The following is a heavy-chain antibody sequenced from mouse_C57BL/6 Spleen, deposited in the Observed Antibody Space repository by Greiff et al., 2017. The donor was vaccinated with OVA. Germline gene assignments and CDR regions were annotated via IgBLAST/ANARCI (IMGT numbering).Heavy chain of an antibody. CDR2: IHPNSGST. D-gene: IGHD1-1*01. Sequence: VQLHQPGAELVKPGASVKLSCKASGYTFTSYWMHWVKQRPGQGLEWIGMIHPNSGSTNYNEKFKSKATLTVDKSSSTAYMQLSSLTSEDSAVYYCARGAYGSSYPYYAMDYWGQGTSVTVSS. J-gene: IGHJ4*01. V-gene: IGHV1-64*01. CDR1: GYTFTSYW. CDR3: ARGAYGSSYPYYAMDY.